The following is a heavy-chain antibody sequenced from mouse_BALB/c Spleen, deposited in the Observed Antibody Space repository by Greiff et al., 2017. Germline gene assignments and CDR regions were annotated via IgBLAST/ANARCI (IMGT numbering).Heavy chain of an antibody. CDR1: GYTFTSYW. CDR3: ARDTEGNPYYFDY. Sequence: QVQLQQPGAELVKPGASVKLSCKASGYTFTSYWMHWVKQRPGQGLEWIGEIDPSDSYTNYNQKFKGKATLTVDKSSSTAYMQLSSLTSEDSAVYYCARDTEGNPYYFDYWGQGTTLTVSS. V-gene: IGHV1-69*02. J-gene: IGHJ2*01. D-gene: IGHD2-1*01. CDR2: IDPSDSYT.